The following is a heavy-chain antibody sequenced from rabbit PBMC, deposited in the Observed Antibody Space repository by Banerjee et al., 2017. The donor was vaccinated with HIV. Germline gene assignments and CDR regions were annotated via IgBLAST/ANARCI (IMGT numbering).Heavy chain of an antibody. J-gene: IGHJ4*01. CDR1: GFTLSSSYY. Sequence: QEQLVESGGGLVQPEGSLTLTCKASGFTLSSSYYMCWVRQAPGKGLEWIGCIVAGSSGSTYYASWAKGRFTVSKTSSTTVTLQMTSLTAADTATYFCARAGTGYGSSTLWGPGTLVTVS. V-gene: IGHV1S45*01. D-gene: IGHD8-1*01. CDR2: IVAGSSGST. CDR3: ARAGTGYGSSTL.